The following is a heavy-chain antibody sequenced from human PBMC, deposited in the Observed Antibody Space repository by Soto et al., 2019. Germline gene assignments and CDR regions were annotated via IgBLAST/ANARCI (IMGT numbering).Heavy chain of an antibody. CDR2: INAYNGNT. V-gene: IGHV1-3*01. J-gene: IGHJ5*02. D-gene: IGHD1-7*01. Sequence: ASVKVSCKASGYTFTSYAMHWVRQAPGQRLEWMGWINAYNGNTNYAQKFQGRVTMTTDTSASTAYMELRSLRSEDTAVYYCARAPQNYNWNSAFDPWGQGTLVTVSS. CDR1: GYTFTSYA. CDR3: ARAPQNYNWNSAFDP.